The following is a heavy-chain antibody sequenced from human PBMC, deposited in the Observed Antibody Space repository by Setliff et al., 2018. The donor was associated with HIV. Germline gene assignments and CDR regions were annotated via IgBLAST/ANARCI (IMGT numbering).Heavy chain of an antibody. CDR2: INHRGST. Sequence: KASETLSLTCAVYSGSFSGYRWNWIRQPPGKGLEWIGEINHRGSTTYNPSLRSRVTISVDTSKNQFSLKLNSVTAADTAVYYCARESTPYGDYSYFDHWGQGTLVTVSS. V-gene: IGHV4-34*01. CDR1: SGSFSGYR. CDR3: ARESTPYGDYSYFDH. D-gene: IGHD4-17*01. J-gene: IGHJ4*02.